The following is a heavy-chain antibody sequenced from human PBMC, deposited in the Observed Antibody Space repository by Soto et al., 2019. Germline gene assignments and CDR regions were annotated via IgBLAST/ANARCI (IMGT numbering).Heavy chain of an antibody. Sequence: QVQLVQSGAEVKKPGASVKVSCKASGYTFTSYYMHWVRQAPGQGLEWMGIINPSGGSTSYAQKFQGGVNMTRDASTSTVYVELSSLRSEDTAVYYCARDLNGFVYFDCWGQGALVTVSS. J-gene: IGHJ4*02. CDR3: ARDLNGFVYFDC. D-gene: IGHD4-17*01. CDR1: GYTFTSYY. CDR2: INPSGGST. V-gene: IGHV1-46*01.